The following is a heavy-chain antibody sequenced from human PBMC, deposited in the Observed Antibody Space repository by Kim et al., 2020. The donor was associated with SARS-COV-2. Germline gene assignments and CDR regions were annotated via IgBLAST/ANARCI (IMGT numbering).Heavy chain of an antibody. CDR3: AASWEYCSGGSCYHNWFDP. D-gene: IGHD2-15*01. V-gene: IGHV4-34*01. CDR2: INHSGST. CDR1: GGSFSGYY. J-gene: IGHJ5*02. Sequence: SETLSLTCAVYGGSFSGYYWSWIRQPPGKGLEWIGEINHSGSTNYNPSLKSRVTISVDTSKNQFSLKLSSVTAADTAVYYCAASWEYCSGGSCYHNWFDP.